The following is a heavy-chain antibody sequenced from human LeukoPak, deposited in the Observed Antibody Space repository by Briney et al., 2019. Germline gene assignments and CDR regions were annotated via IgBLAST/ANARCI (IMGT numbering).Heavy chain of an antibody. Sequence: GGSLRLSCAASGFTFSSYAMSWVRQAPGKGLGWGSALSGSGGSTYYADSVKGRFTISRDNSKNTLYLQMNSLRAEDTAVYYCAKSFAGGNSPIDYWGQGTLVTVSS. J-gene: IGHJ4*02. CDR2: LSGSGGST. CDR3: AKSFAGGNSPIDY. D-gene: IGHD4-23*01. V-gene: IGHV3-23*01. CDR1: GFTFSSYA.